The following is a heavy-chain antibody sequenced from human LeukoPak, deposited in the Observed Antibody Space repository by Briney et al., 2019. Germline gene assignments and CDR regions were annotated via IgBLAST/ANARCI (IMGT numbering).Heavy chain of an antibody. V-gene: IGHV4-30-4*07. J-gene: IGHJ4*02. CDR3: ARSKDILTGYCFDY. D-gene: IGHD3-9*01. Sequence: PSETLSLTCAVSGGSISSGGYSWSWIRQPPGKGLEWIGYIYYSGSTYYNPSLKSRVTISVDTSKNQFSLKLSSVTAADTAVYYCARSKDILTGYCFDYWGQGTLVTVSS. CDR2: IYYSGST. CDR1: GGSISSGGYS.